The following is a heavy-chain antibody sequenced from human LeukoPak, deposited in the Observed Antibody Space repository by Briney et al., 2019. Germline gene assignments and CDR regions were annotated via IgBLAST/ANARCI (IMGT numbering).Heavy chain of an antibody. D-gene: IGHD6-13*01. V-gene: IGHV4-61*01. Sequence: PSETLSLTCSVSGGSISSSSYYWSWIRQPPGKGLEWIGYIYYSGSTNYNPSLKSRVTISVDTSKNQFSLKLSSVTAADTAVYYCARDRYSSSWRILDYWGQGTLVTVSS. CDR3: ARDRYSSSWRILDY. CDR2: IYYSGST. CDR1: GGSISSSSYY. J-gene: IGHJ4*02.